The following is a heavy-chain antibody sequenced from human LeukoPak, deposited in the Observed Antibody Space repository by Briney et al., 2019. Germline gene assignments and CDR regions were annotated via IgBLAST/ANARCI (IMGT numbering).Heavy chain of an antibody. J-gene: IGHJ4*02. CDR1: GFTFSDYY. CDR3: ASDTDTIDY. CDR2: INQDGSEK. Sequence: PGGSPRLSCAASGFTFSDYYMSWIRQAPGKGLEWVANINQDGSEKNYVDSVKGRFTISRDNAKNSLYLQMNSLRAEDTAMYYCASDTDTIDYWGQGTLVTVSS. D-gene: IGHD4-11*01. V-gene: IGHV3-7*01.